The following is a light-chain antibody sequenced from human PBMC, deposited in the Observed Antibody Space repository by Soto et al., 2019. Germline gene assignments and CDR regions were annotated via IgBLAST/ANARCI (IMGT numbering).Light chain of an antibody. J-gene: IGKJ1*01. V-gene: IGKV1-5*03. Sequence: DIQMTQSPSPLSASVGDRVTTTGLACQSISSWLAWYQQKPGRAPKLLIFKASSLGSGVPSRFSGSGSGTEFTLTISSLQPDDFATYYCQQYNSYSWTFGQGTKVDIK. CDR1: QSISSW. CDR2: KAS. CDR3: QQYNSYSWT.